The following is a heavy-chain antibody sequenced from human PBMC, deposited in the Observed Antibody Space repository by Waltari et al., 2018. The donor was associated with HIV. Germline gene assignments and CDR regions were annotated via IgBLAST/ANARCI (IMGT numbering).Heavy chain of an antibody. CDR3: AREGYCSGGSCPLPH. J-gene: IGHJ6*02. CDR1: GFIFNNYG. V-gene: IGHV3-33*01. Sequence: QVQLEESGGGVVQPGRSLSLSCAASGFIFNNYGLHWVRQAPGKGLEWVALIWYDGISKYYAESVKGRFTISRDKSKNTLYLEMNSLRAEDTAVYYCAREGYCSGGSCPLPHWGQGTTVTVSS. D-gene: IGHD2-15*01. CDR2: IWYDGISK.